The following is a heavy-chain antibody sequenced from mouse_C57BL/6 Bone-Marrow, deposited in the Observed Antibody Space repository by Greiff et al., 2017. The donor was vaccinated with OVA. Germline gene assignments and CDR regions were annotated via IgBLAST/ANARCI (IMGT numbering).Heavy chain of an antibody. J-gene: IGHJ4*01. CDR1: GFSLTSYA. D-gene: IGHD2-1*01. CDR3: ARNWKGNYVVDYYAMDY. V-gene: IGHV2-9-1*01. Sequence: VKLMESGPGLVAPSQSLSITCTVSGFSLTSYAISWVRQPPGKGLEWLGVIWTGGGTNYNSAIKSRLSISNDNSKSQVFLKMNSLQTDDTARYYCARNWKGNYVVDYYAMDYWGQGTSVTVSS. CDR2: IWTGGGT.